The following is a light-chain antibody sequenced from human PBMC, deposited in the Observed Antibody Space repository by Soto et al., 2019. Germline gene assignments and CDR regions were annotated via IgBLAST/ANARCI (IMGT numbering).Light chain of an antibody. V-gene: IGKV4-1*01. CDR1: QSVLYSSNNKNY. J-gene: IGKJ4*01. CDR3: QQYYSILLT. CDR2: WAS. Sequence: DIVMTQSPDSLAVSLGERATINCKSSQSVLYSSNNKNYLAWYQQKPGQPPKLLIYWASTRESGVPDRFSGSGSGTDFNLTISSLQAEDVAVYYCQQYYSILLTFGGGTKVEIK.